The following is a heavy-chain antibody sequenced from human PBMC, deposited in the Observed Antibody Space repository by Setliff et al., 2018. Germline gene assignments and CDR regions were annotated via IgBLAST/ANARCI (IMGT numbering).Heavy chain of an antibody. V-gene: IGHV1-69*05. J-gene: IGHJ6*03. CDR2: TIPMFGSA. CDR1: GGTFRSYG. D-gene: IGHD5-12*01. Sequence: AASVKVSCKASGGTFRSYGISWVRQAPGQGLEWMGGTIPMFGSANYAQKFQGRVTIITDEFTGTAYMELSSLRTEDTAVYYCAREGVDIRSSTDCRYYMDVWGKGTTVTVSS. CDR3: AREGVDIRSSTDCRYYMDV.